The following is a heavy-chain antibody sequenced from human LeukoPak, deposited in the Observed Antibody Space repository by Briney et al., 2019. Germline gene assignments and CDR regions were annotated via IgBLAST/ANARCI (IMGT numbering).Heavy chain of an antibody. D-gene: IGHD3-10*01. CDR3: AKQLDSGNYYPTGDDY. CDR2: ISARGADT. CDR1: GFTLSSYA. Sequence: GGSLRLSCAASGFTLSSYATSWVRQAPGKGLEWVSAISARGADTYYADSVKGRFTISRDTSKNTVYLQMNSLRDEDTAVYYCAKQLDSGNYYPTGDDYWGQGTLVTVSS. J-gene: IGHJ4*02. V-gene: IGHV3-23*01.